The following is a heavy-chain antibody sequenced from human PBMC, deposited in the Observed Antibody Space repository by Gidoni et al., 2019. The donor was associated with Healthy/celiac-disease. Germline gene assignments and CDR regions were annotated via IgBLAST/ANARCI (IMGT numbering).Heavy chain of an antibody. CDR2: IDPSDSYT. D-gene: IGHD3-9*01. CDR3: ARQSYYDILTGYPRGAFDI. CDR1: GYSLTSYW. Sequence: EVQLVQSGAEVKKPGESLRISCKGSGYSLTSYWISWVRQMPGKGLEWMGRIDPSDSYTNYSPSFQGHVTISADKSISTAYLQWSSLKASDTAMYYCARQSYYDILTGYPRGAFDIWGQGTMVTVSS. V-gene: IGHV5-10-1*03. J-gene: IGHJ3*02.